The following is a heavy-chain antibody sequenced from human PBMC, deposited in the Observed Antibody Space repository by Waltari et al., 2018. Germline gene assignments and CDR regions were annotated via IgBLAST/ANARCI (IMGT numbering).Heavy chain of an antibody. CDR3: AREVGGRGWVDY. V-gene: IGHV3-23*04. CDR1: GFTFSSYA. J-gene: IGHJ4*02. D-gene: IGHD1-26*01. Sequence: EVQLVESGGGLVQPGGSLRLSCAASGFTFSSYAMSWVRQAPGKGLEWVSAISGSGGGTYYADSVKGRFTISRDNAKNSLYLQMNSLRAEDTAVYYCAREVGGRGWVDYWGQGTLVTVSS. CDR2: ISGSGGGT.